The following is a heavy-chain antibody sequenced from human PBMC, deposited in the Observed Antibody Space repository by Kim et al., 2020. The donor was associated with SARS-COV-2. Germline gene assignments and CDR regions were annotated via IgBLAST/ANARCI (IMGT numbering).Heavy chain of an antibody. CDR1: GYSFTSYW. CDR2: IDPSDSYT. Sequence: GESLKISCKGSGYSFTSYWISWVRQMPGKGLEWMGRIDPSDSYTNYSPSFQGHVTISADKSISTAYLQWSSLKASDTAMYYCARAPHYDSSGYHHWYFDLWGRGTLVTVSS. J-gene: IGHJ2*01. CDR3: ARAPHYDSSGYHHWYFDL. D-gene: IGHD3-22*01. V-gene: IGHV5-10-1*01.